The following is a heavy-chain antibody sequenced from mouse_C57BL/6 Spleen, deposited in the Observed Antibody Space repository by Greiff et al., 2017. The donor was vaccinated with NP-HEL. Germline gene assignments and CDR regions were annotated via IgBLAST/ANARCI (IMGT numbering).Heavy chain of an antibody. Sequence: VQLQQSGPELVKPGASVKISCKASGYTFTDYYMNWVKQSHGKSLEWIGDINPNNGGTSYNQKFKGKATLTVDKSSSTAYMELRSLTSEDSAVYYCAAGYAWYFDVWGTGTTVTVSS. CDR1: GYTFTDYY. J-gene: IGHJ1*03. CDR3: AAGYAWYFDV. CDR2: INPNNGGT. D-gene: IGHD2-2*01. V-gene: IGHV1-26*01.